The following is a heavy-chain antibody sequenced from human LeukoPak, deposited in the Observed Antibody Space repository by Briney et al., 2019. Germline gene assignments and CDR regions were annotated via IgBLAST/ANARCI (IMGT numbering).Heavy chain of an antibody. CDR2: ISSSSSYI. CDR1: GFTFSSYS. V-gene: IGHV3-21*01. CDR3: ARVSGYSSGNNYCYYMDV. D-gene: IGHD6-19*01. Sequence: GGSLRLSCAASGFTFSSYSMNWVRQAPGKGLEWVSSISSSSSYIYYADSVKGRFTISRDNAKNSLYLQMNSLRAEDTAVYYCARVSGYSSGNNYCYYMDVWGKGTTVTVSS. J-gene: IGHJ6*03.